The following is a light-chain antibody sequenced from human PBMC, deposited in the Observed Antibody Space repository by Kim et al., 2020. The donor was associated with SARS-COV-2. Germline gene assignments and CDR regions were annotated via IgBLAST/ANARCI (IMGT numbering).Light chain of an antibody. CDR2: QDS. Sequence: VPPGPNASITCSGDELGDKYACWYRQKPGQSPVLVIYQDSKRPSGIPERFSGSNSGNTATLTISGTQAMDEADYYCQAWDSSTVVFGGGTQLTVL. CDR3: QAWDSSTVV. J-gene: IGLJ2*01. V-gene: IGLV3-1*01. CDR1: ELGDKY.